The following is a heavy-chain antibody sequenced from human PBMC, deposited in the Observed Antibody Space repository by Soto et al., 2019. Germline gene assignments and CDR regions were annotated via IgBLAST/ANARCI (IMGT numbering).Heavy chain of an antibody. J-gene: IGHJ4*02. Sequence: SETLSLTCAVYRRSFSGYYWSWIRQPPGKGLEWIGEINHSGSTNHNPSLKSRVTISVDTSKNQFSLKLSSVTAADTAVYYCARVASGVYYYDSSGYYYFYFDYWGQGTLVTVS. CDR3: ARVASGVYYYDSSGYYYFYFDY. D-gene: IGHD3-22*01. V-gene: IGHV4-34*01. CDR2: INHSGST. CDR1: RRSFSGYY.